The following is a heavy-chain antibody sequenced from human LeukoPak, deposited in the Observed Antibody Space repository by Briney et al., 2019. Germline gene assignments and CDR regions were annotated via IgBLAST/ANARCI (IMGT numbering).Heavy chain of an antibody. V-gene: IGHV3-33*01. J-gene: IGHJ3*02. CDR2: IWYDGSNK. CDR3: AVEYNSSPYAFDI. D-gene: IGHD2/OR15-2a*01. Sequence: GGSLRLSCAASGFTFSSYGMHWVRQAPGKGLEWVAVIWYDGSNKYYADSVKGRFTISRDNCKNTLYLQMNSLRVEDTAVYYCAVEYNSSPYAFDIWGQGTKVTVSS. CDR1: GFTFSSYG.